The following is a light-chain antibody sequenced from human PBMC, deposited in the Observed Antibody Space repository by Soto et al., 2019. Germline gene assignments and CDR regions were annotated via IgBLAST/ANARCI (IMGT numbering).Light chain of an antibody. CDR1: QSISSW. CDR3: QQYTSYSWT. J-gene: IGKJ1*01. CDR2: KAS. Sequence: DIQMTQSPSTLSASVGDRVTITCRASQSISSWLAWYQQKPGKAPKLLIYKASSLESGVPSRFSGSGSGKEFTLTIRGLRPDDFEPYYGQQYTSYSWTFGQGTKGE. V-gene: IGKV1-5*03.